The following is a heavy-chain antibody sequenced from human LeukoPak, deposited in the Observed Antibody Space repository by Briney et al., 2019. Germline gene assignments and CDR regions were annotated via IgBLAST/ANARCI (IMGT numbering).Heavy chain of an antibody. CDR2: IWYDGSNK. J-gene: IGHJ4*02. CDR3: ARVEGYSYGPVRY. Sequence: RSLRLSCAASGFTFSSYGMHWVRQAPGKGLEGVAVIWYDGSNKYYADSVKGRFTISRDNSKNTLYLQMNSLRAEDTAVYYCARVEGYSYGPVRYWGQGTLVTVSS. D-gene: IGHD5-18*01. CDR1: GFTFSSYG. V-gene: IGHV3-33*01.